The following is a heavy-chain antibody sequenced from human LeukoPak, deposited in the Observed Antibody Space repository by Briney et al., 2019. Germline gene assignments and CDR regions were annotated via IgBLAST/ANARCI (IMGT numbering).Heavy chain of an antibody. D-gene: IGHD3-22*01. CDR1: GFTFSSCG. J-gene: IGHJ4*02. Sequence: GRSLRLSCAASGFTFSSCGMHWVRQAPGKGLEWVAVISYDGSNKYYADSVKGRFTISRDNSKNTLYLQMNSLRAEDTAVYYCAISHYCDSSGYYSFDYWGQGTLVTVSS. CDR2: ISYDGSNK. V-gene: IGHV3-30*03. CDR3: AISHYCDSSGYYSFDY.